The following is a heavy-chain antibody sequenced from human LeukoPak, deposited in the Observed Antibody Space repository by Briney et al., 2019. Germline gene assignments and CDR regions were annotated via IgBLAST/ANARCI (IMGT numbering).Heavy chain of an antibody. V-gene: IGHV1-69*05. CDR1: GGTFSSYA. Sequence: SVTVSCKASGGTFSSYAISWVRQAPGQGLEWMGGIIPIFGTANYAQKFQGRVTITTDESTSTAYMELSSLRSEDTAVYYCARDLGTMTDAFDIWGQGTMVTVSS. J-gene: IGHJ3*02. D-gene: IGHD1-7*01. CDR2: IIPIFGTA. CDR3: ARDLGTMTDAFDI.